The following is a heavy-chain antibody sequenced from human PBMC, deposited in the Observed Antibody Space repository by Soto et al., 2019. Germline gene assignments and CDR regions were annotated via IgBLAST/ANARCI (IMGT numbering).Heavy chain of an antibody. J-gene: IGHJ4*02. CDR2: ISYNGNNK. D-gene: IGHD1-26*01. V-gene: IGHV3-30-3*01. CDR3: ARDHEGILGPNTGFSY. CDR1: GFTFSSFA. Sequence: QVQLVESGGGVVQPGRSLRLSCAASGFTFSSFAMHWVRQAPGKGLEWVAVISYNGNNKYYADSVKGRFTISRDNSKNTPYLQMNSLRAEDAAVYYCARDHEGILGPNTGFSYWGQGTLVTVSS.